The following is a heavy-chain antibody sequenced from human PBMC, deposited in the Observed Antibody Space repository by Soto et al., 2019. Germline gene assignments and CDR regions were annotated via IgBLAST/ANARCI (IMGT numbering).Heavy chain of an antibody. D-gene: IGHD2-2*01. CDR2: FGEIGIPT. CDR3: ARYIPGVRYYGMDV. CDR1: GFTFSSYA. J-gene: IGHJ6*02. Sequence: EVQLLESGGGLVQPGGSLRLSCAASGFTFSSYAMKWVRRPQGRGLEWASLFGEIGIPTYYAASVKGRFTISRDNSGNTLFLEMYSLRAEDTAVYYCARYIPGVRYYGMDVWGQGTTVTVSS. V-gene: IGHV3-23*01.